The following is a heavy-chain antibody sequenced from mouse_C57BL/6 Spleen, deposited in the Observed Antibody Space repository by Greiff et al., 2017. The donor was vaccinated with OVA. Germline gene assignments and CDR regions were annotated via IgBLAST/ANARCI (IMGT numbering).Heavy chain of an antibody. CDR1: GYTFTSYW. CDR2: IDPSDSYT. V-gene: IGHV1-59*01. CDR3: ARGTVVAPYYFDY. D-gene: IGHD1-1*01. Sequence: VQLQQPGAELVRPGTSVKLSCKASGYTFTSYWMHWVQQRPGQGLEWIGVIDPSDSYTNYNQKFKGKATLTVDTSSSTAYMQLSSLTSEDSAVYYCARGTVVAPYYFDYWGQGTTLTVSS. J-gene: IGHJ2*01.